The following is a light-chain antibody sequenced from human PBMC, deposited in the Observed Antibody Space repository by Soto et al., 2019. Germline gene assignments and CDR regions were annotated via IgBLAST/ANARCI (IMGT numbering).Light chain of an antibody. CDR3: QQRSNWPPIT. J-gene: IGKJ5*01. CDR1: QSVSSN. V-gene: IGKV3-11*01. CDR2: GAS. Sequence: IPLTHSPPTLTVAPGERATVCRSASQSVSSNLAWYQQKPGQAPRLLIYGASNRATGIPARFSGSGSGTDFTLTISSLEPEDFAVYYCQQRSNWPPITFGQGTRLEIK.